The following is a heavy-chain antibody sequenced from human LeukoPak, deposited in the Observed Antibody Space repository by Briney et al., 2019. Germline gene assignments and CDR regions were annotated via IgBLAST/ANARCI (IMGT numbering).Heavy chain of an antibody. CDR3: ARDPRTHPYSSSWYP. CDR1: GGTFSSYA. Sequence: GSSVTVSCKASGGTFSSYAISWVRQAPGQGLEWMGGIIPIFGTANYAQKFQGRVTITADESTSTAYMELSSLRSEDTAVYYCARDPRTHPYSSSWYPWGQGTLVTVSS. CDR2: IIPIFGTA. J-gene: IGHJ5*02. V-gene: IGHV1-69*01. D-gene: IGHD6-13*01.